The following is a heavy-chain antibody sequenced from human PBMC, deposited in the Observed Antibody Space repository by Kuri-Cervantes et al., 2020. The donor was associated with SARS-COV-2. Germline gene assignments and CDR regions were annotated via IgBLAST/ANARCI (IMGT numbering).Heavy chain of an antibody. V-gene: IGHV3-53*01. CDR1: GFTVSRNY. J-gene: IGHJ6*02. D-gene: IGHD3-10*01. CDR3: AGGFAMVRSMDV. CDR2: TYSGGNA. Sequence: GESLKISCAVSGFTVSRNYMSWVRQAPGKGLEWVSVTYSGGNAYYADSVKGRFTISTDDSKHTLYLQLNSLRAEDSAVYYCAGGFAMVRSMDVWGQGTTVTVSS.